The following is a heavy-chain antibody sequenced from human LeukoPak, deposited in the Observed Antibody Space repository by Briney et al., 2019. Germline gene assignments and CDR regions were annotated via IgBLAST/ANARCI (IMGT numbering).Heavy chain of an antibody. J-gene: IGHJ4*02. D-gene: IGHD3-10*01. CDR3: AKSARYGSGSPHDY. V-gene: IGHV3-23*01. CDR2: ISGSGGST. CDR1: GFTFSSYA. Sequence: GKSLRLSCAASGFTFSSYAMSWVRQAPGKGLEWVSAISGSGGSTYYADSVKGRFTISRDNSKNTLYLQMNSLRAEDTAVYYCAKSARYGSGSPHDYWGQGTLVTVSS.